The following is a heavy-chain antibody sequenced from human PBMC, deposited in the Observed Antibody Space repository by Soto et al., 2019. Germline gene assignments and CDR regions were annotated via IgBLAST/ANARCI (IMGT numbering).Heavy chain of an antibody. D-gene: IGHD2-21*02. Sequence: PGGSLRLSCAASGFTFSNFEMNWVRQAPGKGLEWVSYISIGGNTMYYADSVKGRFTISRDNAKNSLYLEMNSLRAEDTAVYYCVREFVRDFHNWFDLWGQGTLVTVSS. J-gene: IGHJ5*02. CDR1: GFTFSNFE. CDR3: VREFVRDFHNWFDL. CDR2: ISIGGNTM. V-gene: IGHV3-48*03.